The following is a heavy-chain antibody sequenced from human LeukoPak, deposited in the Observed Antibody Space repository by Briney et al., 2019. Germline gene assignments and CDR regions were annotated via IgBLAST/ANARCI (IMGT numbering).Heavy chain of an antibody. CDR2: IYYSGRT. CDR3: ARGSSTRRGDWFDP. J-gene: IGHJ5*02. Sequence: SQTLSLTCTVSGVSISSGGDYWSWIRHHPGKGLEWIGYIYYSGRTSYNPSLKSRVSISVDTSKNHFSLKLNSVTAADTAVYYCARGSSTRRGDWFDPWGQGTLVTVSS. CDR1: GVSISSGGDY. D-gene: IGHD2-2*01. V-gene: IGHV4-31*03.